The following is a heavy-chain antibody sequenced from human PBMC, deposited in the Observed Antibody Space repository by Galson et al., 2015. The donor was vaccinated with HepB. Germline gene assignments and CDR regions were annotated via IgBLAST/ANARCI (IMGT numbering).Heavy chain of an antibody. V-gene: IGHV3-23*01. D-gene: IGHD3-22*01. CDR1: GFTFSSYA. Sequence: SLRLSCAASGFTFSSYAMSWVRQAPGKGLEWVSAISGSGGSTYYADSVKGRFTISRDNSKNTLYLQMNSLRAEDTAVYYCAKGPYDSSGYYYVHYYFDYWGQGTLVTVSS. CDR3: AKGPYDSSGYYYVHYYFDY. J-gene: IGHJ4*02. CDR2: ISGSGGST.